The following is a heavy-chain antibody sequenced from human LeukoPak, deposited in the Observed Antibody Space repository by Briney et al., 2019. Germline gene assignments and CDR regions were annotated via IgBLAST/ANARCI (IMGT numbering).Heavy chain of an antibody. D-gene: IGHD6-6*01. CDR3: ARDHAAPGRFDP. CDR2: ISSSSSYI. CDR1: GFTFSSYS. Sequence: GGSLRLSCAASGFTFSSYSMNWVRQAPGKGLEWVSSISSSSSYIYYADSVKGRFTISRDNAKNSLYLQINSLRAEDTAVYYCARDHAAPGRFDPWGQGTLVTVSS. V-gene: IGHV3-21*01. J-gene: IGHJ5*02.